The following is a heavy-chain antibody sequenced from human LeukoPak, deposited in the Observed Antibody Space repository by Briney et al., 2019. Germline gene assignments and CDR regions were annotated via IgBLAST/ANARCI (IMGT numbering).Heavy chain of an antibody. D-gene: IGHD3-10*01. CDR2: IYYSGST. CDR1: GGSISSYY. V-gene: IGHV4-59*01. J-gene: IGHJ4*02. Sequence: KPSETLSPTCTVSGGSISSYYWSWIRQPPGKGLEWIGYIYYSGSTNYNPSLKSRVTISVDTSKNQFSLKLSSVTAADTAVYYCARHKYGSGSYFDYWGQGTLVTVSS. CDR3: ARHKYGSGSYFDY.